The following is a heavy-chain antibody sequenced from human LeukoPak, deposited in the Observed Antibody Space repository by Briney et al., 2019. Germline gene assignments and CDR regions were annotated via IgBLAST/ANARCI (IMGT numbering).Heavy chain of an antibody. J-gene: IGHJ4*02. D-gene: IGHD2-8*01. CDR1: GDSVSNNY. V-gene: IGHV4-59*02. Sequence: PSETLSLTCTVSGDSVSNNYWSGIRQSPGKGLEWIGNVFYRGNTNYNPSLKSRVTISVDTSKNQFSLKLNSVTAADTAVYYCARGVYAGSGYWGQGALVTVSS. CDR3: ARGVYAGSGY. CDR2: VFYRGNT.